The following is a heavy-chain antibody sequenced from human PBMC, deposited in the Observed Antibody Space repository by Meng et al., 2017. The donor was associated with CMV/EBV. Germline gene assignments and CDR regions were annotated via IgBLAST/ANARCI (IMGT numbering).Heavy chain of an antibody. J-gene: IGHJ6*02. D-gene: IGHD7-27*01. CDR2: IYYSGST. CDR3: ARVQPGINYYGMDV. V-gene: IGHV4-59*01. Sequence: GSLRLSCTVSGGSISSYYWSWIRQPPGKGLEWIGYIYYSGSTNYNPSLKSRVTISVDTSKNQFSLKLSSVTAADTAVYYCARVQPGINYYGMDVWGQGTTVTVSS. CDR1: GGSISSYY.